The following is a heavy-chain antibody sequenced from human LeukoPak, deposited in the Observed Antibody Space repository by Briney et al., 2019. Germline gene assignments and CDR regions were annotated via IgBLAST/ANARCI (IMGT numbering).Heavy chain of an antibody. CDR3: ARDERWIQFNY. CDR1: GFTFSNYG. CDR2: IVGSGVTT. V-gene: IGHV3-23*01. Sequence: GGTLRLSCVASGFTFSNYGVNWVRQAPGKGLEWVSGIVGSGVTTYYADSVKGRFTISRDNSKNTLYLHMKGLRVEDTAIYYCARDERWIQFNYWGQGTLVTVSS. J-gene: IGHJ4*02. D-gene: IGHD5-18*01.